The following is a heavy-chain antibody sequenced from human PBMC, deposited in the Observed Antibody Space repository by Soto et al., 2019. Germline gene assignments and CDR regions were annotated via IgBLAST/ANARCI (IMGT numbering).Heavy chain of an antibody. J-gene: IGHJ4*02. CDR3: ARGVGSSPPRY. CDR2: VYANGRP. Sequence: SETLSLTCTISGGSISVYYWSWIRQSPRQGLEWIGYVYANGRPYYSPSLKSRVTISADTSKNQISLKLTSATAADTAVYYCARGVGSSPPRYWGRGTLVTVSS. V-gene: IGHV4-59*01. CDR1: GGSISVYY. D-gene: IGHD3-9*01.